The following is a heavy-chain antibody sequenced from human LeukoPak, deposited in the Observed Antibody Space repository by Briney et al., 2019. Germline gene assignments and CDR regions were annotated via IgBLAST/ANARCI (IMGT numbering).Heavy chain of an antibody. D-gene: IGHD3-10*01. J-gene: IGHJ3*02. Sequence: SVKVPCKASGYTFTSYDINWVRQATGQGLEWMGWMNPNSGNTGYAQKFQCRVTMTRNASITIAYMELSRLRSEDTAVYFCASVQSYYYGSGSAFDIWGQGTMVTVSS. CDR2: MNPNSGNT. V-gene: IGHV1-8*01. CDR3: ASVQSYYYGSGSAFDI. CDR1: GYTFTSYD.